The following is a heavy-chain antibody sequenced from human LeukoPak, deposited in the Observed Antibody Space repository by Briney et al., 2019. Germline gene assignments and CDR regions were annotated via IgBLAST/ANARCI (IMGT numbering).Heavy chain of an antibody. V-gene: IGHV3-48*02. CDR3: ASSGSYRFDY. CDR1: GFTFSSYS. CDR2: ITASGTAM. Sequence: GGSLRLSCAASGFTFSSYSMNWVRQAPGKGLEWVSHITASGTAMFYADSVKGRFTISRDNAKNSLYLQMNSLRDEGTAVYYCASSGSYRFDYWGQGTLVTVSS. D-gene: IGHD1-26*01. J-gene: IGHJ4*02.